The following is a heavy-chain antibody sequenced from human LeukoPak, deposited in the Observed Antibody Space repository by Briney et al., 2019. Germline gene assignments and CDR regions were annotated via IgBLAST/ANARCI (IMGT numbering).Heavy chain of an antibody. D-gene: IGHD3-10*01. V-gene: IGHV3-48*01. J-gene: IGHJ4*02. Sequence: YYADSVKGRFTISRDNAKNSLYLQMNSLRAEDTAVYYCARGGESYYGSGSHDYWGQGTLITVSS. CDR3: ARGGESYYGSGSHDY.